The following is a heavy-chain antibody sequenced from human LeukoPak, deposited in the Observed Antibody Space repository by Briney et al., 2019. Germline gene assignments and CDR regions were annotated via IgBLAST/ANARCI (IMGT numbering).Heavy chain of an antibody. CDR2: IIPILGIA. CDR1: GGTFSSYA. J-gene: IGHJ5*02. D-gene: IGHD4-4*01. Sequence: GASVKVSCKASGGTFSSYAISWVRQAPGQGLEWMGRIIPILGIANYAQKFQGRVTITADKSTSTAYMELSSLRSEDTAVYYCARDVRMTTVTTWFDPWGQGTLVTVSS. V-gene: IGHV1-69*04. CDR3: ARDVRMTTVTTWFDP.